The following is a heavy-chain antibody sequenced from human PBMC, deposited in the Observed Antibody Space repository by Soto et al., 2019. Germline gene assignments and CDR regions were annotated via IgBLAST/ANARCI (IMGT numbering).Heavy chain of an antibody. CDR3: ASLGSSTGVSYHYGMDE. V-gene: IGHV4-31*03. CDR2: TYYSGST. CDR1: GGSTSSGDYY. J-gene: IGHJ6*01. Sequence: PSETLSLTCTVSGGSTSSGDYYWSWIRQHPGKDLEWIGYTYYSGSTYYNPSLKSRVTISIDTSKNQVSLKLNSVTAADTALYYCASLGSSTGVSYHYGMDERGQGTMVSVAS. D-gene: IGHD3-10*01.